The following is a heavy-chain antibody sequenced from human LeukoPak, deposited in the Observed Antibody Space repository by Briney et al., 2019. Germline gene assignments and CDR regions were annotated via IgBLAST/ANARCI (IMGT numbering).Heavy chain of an antibody. V-gene: IGHV1-69*13. CDR2: IIPIFGTA. J-gene: IGHJ4*02. Sequence: ASVKVSCKASGGTFSSYAISWVRQAPGQGLEWMGGIIPIFGTASYAQKFQGRVTITADESTSTAYMELSSLRSEDTAVYYCAGSGDDYVWGSYRFDYWGQGTLVTVSS. CDR3: AGSGDDYVWGSYRFDY. CDR1: GGTFSSYA. D-gene: IGHD3-16*02.